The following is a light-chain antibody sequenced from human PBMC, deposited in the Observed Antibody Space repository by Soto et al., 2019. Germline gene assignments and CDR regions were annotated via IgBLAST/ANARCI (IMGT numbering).Light chain of an antibody. V-gene: IGLV2-14*01. CDR2: EVS. J-gene: IGLJ2*01. CDR3: SSYTSSSTPV. CDR1: SSDVGGYNY. Sequence: QSALTQPASVSGSPGQSITISCTGTSSDVGGYNYVSWYQQHPDKAPKLMIYEVSNRPSGVSNRFSGSKSGNTASLTISGLQAEDEADYYCSSYTSSSTPVFGGGTKLHRP.